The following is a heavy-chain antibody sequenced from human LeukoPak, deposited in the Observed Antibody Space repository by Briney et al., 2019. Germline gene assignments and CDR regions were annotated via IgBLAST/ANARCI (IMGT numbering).Heavy chain of an antibody. CDR3: ARVFSCSSTSGYGGYSYGWFDY. D-gene: IGHD2-2*01. CDR2: INLSGGST. J-gene: IGHJ4*02. CDR1: GYTFTSYY. Sequence: ASMKVSCKASGYTFTSYYMHWVRQAPGQGLEWMGIINLSGGSTSYAQKFQGRVTITRDMSTSTVYMELSSLRSEDTAVYYCARVFSCSSTSGYGGYSYGWFDYWGQGTLVTVSS. V-gene: IGHV1-46*01.